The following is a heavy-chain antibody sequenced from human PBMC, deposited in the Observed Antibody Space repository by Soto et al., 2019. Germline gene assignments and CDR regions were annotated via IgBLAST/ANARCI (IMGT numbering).Heavy chain of an antibody. V-gene: IGHV3-30*18. CDR3: VKDSLHSGSYENCYFDL. CDR2: ISFDGNYK. Sequence: QVQLVESGGGVVQPGRSLRLSCVGSGFTFSSYGMHWVRQAPGKGLEWLAVISFDGNYKYHADSVKGRFTISRDNSKNTLFLEMRSLRPVETAVYYCVKDSLHSGSYENCYFDLWGRGALVTVSS. J-gene: IGHJ2*01. CDR1: GFTFSSYG. D-gene: IGHD1-26*01.